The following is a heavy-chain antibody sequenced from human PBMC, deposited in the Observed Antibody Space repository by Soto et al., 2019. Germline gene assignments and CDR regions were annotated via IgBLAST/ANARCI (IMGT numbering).Heavy chain of an antibody. D-gene: IGHD2-8*01. Sequence: QVQLVESGGGVVQPGRSLRLSCAASGFTFSNYGMHWVRQTPGKGLEWVAVISYDGSHEFYTDSVKGRFTISRDNSKNTLYLPMNSLKTEATSMYYCAKYPKCCTIGSHFRDNWFDPWGQGTLVTVSS. CDR2: ISYDGSHE. CDR3: AKYPKCCTIGSHFRDNWFDP. J-gene: IGHJ5*02. CDR1: GFTFSNYG. V-gene: IGHV3-30*18.